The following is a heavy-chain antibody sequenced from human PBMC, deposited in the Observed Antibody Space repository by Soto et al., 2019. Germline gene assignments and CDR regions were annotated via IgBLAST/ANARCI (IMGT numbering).Heavy chain of an antibody. CDR2: IIPILGIA. D-gene: IGHD3-22*01. J-gene: IGHJ4*02. CDR1: GGTFSSYT. Sequence: SVKVSCKASGGTFSSYTISWVRQAPGQGLEWMGRIIPILGIANYAQKFQGRVTITADKSTSTAYMELSSLRSEDTAVYYCAREKSVRDYYDSSGYYDYRGQGTLVTVSS. CDR3: AREKSVRDYYDSSGYYDY. V-gene: IGHV1-69*04.